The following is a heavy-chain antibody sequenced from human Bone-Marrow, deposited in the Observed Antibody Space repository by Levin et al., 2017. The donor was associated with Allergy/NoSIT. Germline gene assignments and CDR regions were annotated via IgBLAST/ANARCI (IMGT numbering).Heavy chain of an antibody. Sequence: GESLKISCAASGFTFSTYWMHWVRQPPGKGLVWVSHINSDGSSTSYADSVKGRFTISRDNAKNTLFLQMNSLRAEDTAVYYCVRSYYSSPDNWGQGTLVTVSS. J-gene: IGHJ4*02. CDR1: GFTFSTYW. CDR3: VRSYYSSPDN. D-gene: IGHD4-11*01. V-gene: IGHV3-74*01. CDR2: INSDGSST.